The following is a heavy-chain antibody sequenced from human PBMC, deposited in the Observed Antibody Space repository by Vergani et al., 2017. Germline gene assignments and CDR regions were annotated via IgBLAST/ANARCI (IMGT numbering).Heavy chain of an antibody. D-gene: IGHD3-10*01. J-gene: IGHJ6*03. CDR3: ARVQGFGELYYYYYMDV. V-gene: IGHV4-39*07. CDR1: GGSISSSSYY. CDR2: IYYSGST. Sequence: QLQLQESGPGLVKPSETLSLTCTVSGGSISSSSYYWGWIRQPPGKGLEWIGSIYYSGSTYYNPSLKSRVTISVDTSKNQFSLKLSSVTAADTAVYYCARVQGFGELYYYYYMDVWGKGTTVTVSS.